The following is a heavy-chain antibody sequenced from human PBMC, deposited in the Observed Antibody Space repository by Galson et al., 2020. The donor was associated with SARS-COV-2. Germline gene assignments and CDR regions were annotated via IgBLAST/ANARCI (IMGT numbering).Heavy chain of an antibody. D-gene: IGHD5-12*01. V-gene: IGHV3-23*01. Sequence: TGGSLRLSCTASGFSFSSYAMSWVRQAPGRGLEWVSFISGSGGSTYYADSVKGRFTISRDNSKNTLYLQMDSLRAADTAVYYCAKEEEMLSAYYSGYNAFGMDAWSKRTTVTVS. CDR2: ISGSGGST. J-gene: IGHJ6*04. CDR3: AKEEEMLSAYYSGYNAFGMDA. CDR1: GFSFSSYA.